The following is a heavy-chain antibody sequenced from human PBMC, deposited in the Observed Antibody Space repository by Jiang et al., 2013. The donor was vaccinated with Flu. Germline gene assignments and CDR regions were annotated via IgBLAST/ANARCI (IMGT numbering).Heavy chain of an antibody. V-gene: IGHV4-61*01. Sequence: SGSGLVKPSETLSLTCTVSGDSVSSGSYYWSWIRQPPGKGLEWIGLIYYSGSTNYNPSLESRVTISVDTSKNQFSLNLSSVTAADTAVYFCAISRPYDSGSYYDVFDIWGQGTMVTVSS. CDR3: AISRPYDSGSYYDVFDI. D-gene: IGHD3-10*01. CDR2: IYYSGST. J-gene: IGHJ3*02. CDR1: GDSVSSGSYY.